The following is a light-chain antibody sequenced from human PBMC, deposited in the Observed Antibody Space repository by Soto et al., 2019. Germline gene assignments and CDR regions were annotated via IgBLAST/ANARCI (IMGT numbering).Light chain of an antibody. CDR3: QQYYSTPLT. CDR2: WAS. CDR1: QSFLYSSNNKNY. J-gene: IGKJ5*01. Sequence: DIVMTQSPDSLAVSLVERATINFKSSQSFLYSSNNKNYLAWYQQKPGQPPKLLIYWASTRESGVPDRFSGSGSGTDFTLTISSLQAEDVAVYYCQQYYSTPLTFGQGTRLEIK. V-gene: IGKV4-1*01.